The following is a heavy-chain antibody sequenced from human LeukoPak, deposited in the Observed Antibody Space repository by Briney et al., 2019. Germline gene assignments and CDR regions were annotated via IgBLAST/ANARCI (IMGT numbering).Heavy chain of an antibody. D-gene: IGHD2-2*01. CDR3: ARGSSVYCSSTSCYDGFSSWFDP. Sequence: GGSLTLSCAASGFTFSSYEMNWVRQAQGKGLEWASYISSSGSTIYYADSVKGRFTISRDNAKNSLYLQMNSLRAEDTAVYYCARGSSVYCSSTSCYDGFSSWFDPWGQGTLVTVSS. CDR2: ISSSGSTI. CDR1: GFTFSSYE. V-gene: IGHV3-48*03. J-gene: IGHJ5*02.